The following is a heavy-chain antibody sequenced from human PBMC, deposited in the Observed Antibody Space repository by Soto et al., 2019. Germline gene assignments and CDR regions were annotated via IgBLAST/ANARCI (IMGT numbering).Heavy chain of an antibody. J-gene: IGHJ3*02. Sequence: SVKVSCKASGGTFSSYAISWVRQAPGQGLEWMGGIIPIFGTANYAQKFQGRVTITADESTSTAYMELSSLRSEDTAVYYCARGGYCSGGSCYAKPAFDIWGQGTMVTVSS. D-gene: IGHD2-15*01. CDR2: IIPIFGTA. CDR3: ARGGYCSGGSCYAKPAFDI. V-gene: IGHV1-69*13. CDR1: GGTFSSYA.